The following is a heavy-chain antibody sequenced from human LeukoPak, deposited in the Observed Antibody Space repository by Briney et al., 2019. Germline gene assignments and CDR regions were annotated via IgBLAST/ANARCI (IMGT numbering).Heavy chain of an antibody. D-gene: IGHD3-22*01. CDR3: ARVNGDSSGYYHFDY. CDR1: GFTFSSYS. J-gene: IGHJ4*02. CDR2: ISSSSSTI. V-gene: IGHV3-48*04. Sequence: GGSLRLSCAASGFTFSSYSMNWVRQAPGKGLEWVSYISSSSSTIYYADSVKGRFTISRDNAKNSLYLQMNSLRAEDTAVYYCARVNGDSSGYYHFDYWGQGTLVTVSS.